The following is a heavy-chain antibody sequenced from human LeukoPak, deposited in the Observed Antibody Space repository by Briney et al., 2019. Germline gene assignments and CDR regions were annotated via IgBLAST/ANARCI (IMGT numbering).Heavy chain of an antibody. V-gene: IGHV3-43*01. CDR2: ISWDGGST. CDR1: GFTFDDYT. D-gene: IGHD3-3*01. Sequence: PGGSLRLSCAASGFTFDDYTMHWVRQAPGKGLEWVSLISWDGGSTYYADSVKGRFTISRDNAKNSLYLQMNSLRAEDTAVYYCARMVFWSGYYPDYWGQGTLVTVSS. J-gene: IGHJ4*02. CDR3: ARMVFWSGYYPDY.